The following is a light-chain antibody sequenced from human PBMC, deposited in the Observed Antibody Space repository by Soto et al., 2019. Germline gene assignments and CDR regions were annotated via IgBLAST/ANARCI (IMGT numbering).Light chain of an antibody. CDR1: SGDIGLYNF. CDR3: CSYTSSTAYV. Sequence: QSVLTQPASVSGSPGQSITISCTGTSGDIGLYNFVSWYQQHPGRAPKLMIYDVNNRPSGVSDRFSGSKSGSTASLTISGLQVEDEADYYCCSYTSSTAYVFGTGTKVTVL. CDR2: DVN. V-gene: IGLV2-14*03. J-gene: IGLJ1*01.